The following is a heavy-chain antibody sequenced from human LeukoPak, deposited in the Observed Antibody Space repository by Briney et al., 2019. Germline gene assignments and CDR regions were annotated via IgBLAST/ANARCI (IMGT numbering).Heavy chain of an antibody. CDR2: TIPILGIA. V-gene: IGHV1-69*04. D-gene: IGHD5-12*01. J-gene: IGHJ4*02. CDR1: GGTFSSYA. CDR3: ACQVRRSGYDSGDY. Sequence: ASVKVSCKASGGTFSSYAISWVRQAPGQGLEWMGRTIPILGIANYAQKFQGRVTITADKSTSTAYMELSSLRSEDTAVYYCACQVRRSGYDSGDYWGQGTLVTVSS.